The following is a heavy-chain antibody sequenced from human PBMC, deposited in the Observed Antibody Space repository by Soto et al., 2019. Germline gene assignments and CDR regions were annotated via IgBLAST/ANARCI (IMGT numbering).Heavy chain of an antibody. CDR3: AKELKALDD. Sequence: GGSLRLSCAASGFTFSSYTMNWVRQAPGKGLEWVSAISGSGSSTYYADSVKGRFTISRDNAKNTLYLQMNSLRAEDMAVYYCAKELKALDDWGQGTMVTVSS. V-gene: IGHV3-23*01. J-gene: IGHJ4*02. CDR1: GFTFSSYT. D-gene: IGHD3-16*01. CDR2: ISGSGSST.